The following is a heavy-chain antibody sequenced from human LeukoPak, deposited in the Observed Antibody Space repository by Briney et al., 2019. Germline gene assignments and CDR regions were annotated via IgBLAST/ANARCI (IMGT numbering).Heavy chain of an antibody. D-gene: IGHD4-17*01. J-gene: IGHJ5*01. CDR1: GFTFKSYA. CDR3: AKDRAYGDWSPPETFFDS. V-gene: IGHV3-30*18. Sequence: GGSLRLSCAASGFTFKSYAMHWVRQAPGKGLECVAVISHDGNKKYYADSVKGRFTISRDNSKKTVYLQMNSLRPEDAAVYYCAKDRAYGDWSPPETFFDSWGQGTLVTVSS. CDR2: ISHDGNKK.